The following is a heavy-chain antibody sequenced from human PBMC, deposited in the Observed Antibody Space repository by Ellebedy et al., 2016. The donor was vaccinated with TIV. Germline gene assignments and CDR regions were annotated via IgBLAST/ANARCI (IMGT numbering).Heavy chain of an antibody. D-gene: IGHD3-16*01. J-gene: IGHJ6*02. CDR1: GFTFSIYW. CDR2: IKEDGTEK. CDR3: ARSMRVMSYYYGMDV. Sequence: GESLKISCAASGFTFSIYWMNWVRQAPGKGLEWVANIKEDGTEKYYVDSVKGRFTISRDNAKNSLYLQMNSLRAEDTAVYHCARSMRVMSYYYGMDVWGQGTTVTVSS. V-gene: IGHV3-7*04.